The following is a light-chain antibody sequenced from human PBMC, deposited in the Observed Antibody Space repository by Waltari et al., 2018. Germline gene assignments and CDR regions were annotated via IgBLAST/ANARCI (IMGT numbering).Light chain of an antibody. Sequence: DIQMTHSPSTLPASVGARVTITCRASQSINSWLAWYQQKPGKAPKLLIYKASTLESGVPSRFSGSGPGTEVTLTISGLQPDDFATYYCQQCNTYSFGQGTKVEIK. J-gene: IGKJ1*01. CDR2: KAS. CDR3: QQCNTYS. V-gene: IGKV1-5*03. CDR1: QSINSW.